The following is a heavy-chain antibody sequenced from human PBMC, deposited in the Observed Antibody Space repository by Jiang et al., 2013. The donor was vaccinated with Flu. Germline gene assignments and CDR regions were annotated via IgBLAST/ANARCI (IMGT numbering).Heavy chain of an antibody. Sequence: LLKPSETLSLTCAVYGGSFSGYYWSWIRQPPGKGLEWIGEINHSGSTNYNPSLKSRVTISVDTSKNQFSLKLSSVTAADTAVYYCARIRSTYYYDSKSGYGMDVWGQGTTVTVSS. CDR1: GGSFSGYY. CDR3: ARIRSTYYYDSKSGYGMDV. V-gene: IGHV4-34*01. J-gene: IGHJ6*02. CDR2: INHSGST. D-gene: IGHD3-22*01.